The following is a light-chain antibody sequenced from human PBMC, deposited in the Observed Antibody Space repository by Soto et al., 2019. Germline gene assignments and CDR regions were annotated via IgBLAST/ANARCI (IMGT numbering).Light chain of an antibody. Sequence: EIVLTQSPATLSLSPGEKATLSCRASQSVGNNLAWYQQKPGQAPGLLIYEASTRATGIPARFSGSGSGTDFTLTISSLEPEDFAVYYCQQHANWPLTFGGGTMVDIK. CDR2: EAS. CDR1: QSVGNN. V-gene: IGKV3-11*01. CDR3: QQHANWPLT. J-gene: IGKJ4*01.